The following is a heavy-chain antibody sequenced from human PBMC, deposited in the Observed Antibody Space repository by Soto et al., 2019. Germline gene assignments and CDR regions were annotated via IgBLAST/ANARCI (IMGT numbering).Heavy chain of an antibody. D-gene: IGHD3-22*01. CDR2: VTSSPSSM. CDR1: GFTFSGFS. Sequence: NPGGSLRLSCAASGFTFSGFSLNWVRQAPGKGLEWVSSVTSSPSSMFYADSVKGRFTISRDDAKDSLFLQMNSLRADDTAVNDCAREANCASSGFVPDYWGLG. CDR3: AREANCASSGFVPDY. V-gene: IGHV3-21*01. J-gene: IGHJ4*02.